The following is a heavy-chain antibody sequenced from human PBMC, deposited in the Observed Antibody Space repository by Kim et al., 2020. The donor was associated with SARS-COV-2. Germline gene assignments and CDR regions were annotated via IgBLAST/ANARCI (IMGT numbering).Heavy chain of an antibody. V-gene: IGHV1-2*06. CDR2: INPTTGDT. CDR3: ARGESSWNHDH. D-gene: IGHD1-1*01. CDR1: GYTFTANY. J-gene: IGHJ4*02. Sequence: ASVKVSCEASGYTFTANYMHWVRQAPGQGLEWMGRINPTTGDTNYAQKFQGRVTMTRDASRSTAYMELTRLRSDDTAVYYCARGESSWNHDHWGQRTLVTVSS.